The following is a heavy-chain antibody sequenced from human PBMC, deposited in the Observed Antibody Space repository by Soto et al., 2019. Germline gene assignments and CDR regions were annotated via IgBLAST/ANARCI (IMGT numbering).Heavy chain of an antibody. Sequence: EVQLVESGGGLVQPGRSLTLSCAASGFTFDDYAMHWVRQAPGQGLEWVSGISWNSGSIGYADSVKGRFTISRDNAKNSVYLQMNSLRAEDTALDYCAKGGQPAPDRHYYYMDVWGKGTTVTVSS. D-gene: IGHD2-2*01. V-gene: IGHV3-9*01. J-gene: IGHJ6*03. CDR2: ISWNSGSI. CDR1: GFTFDDYA. CDR3: AKGGQPAPDRHYYYMDV.